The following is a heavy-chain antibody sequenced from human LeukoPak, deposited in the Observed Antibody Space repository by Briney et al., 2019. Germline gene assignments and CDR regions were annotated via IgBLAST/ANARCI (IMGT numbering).Heavy chain of an antibody. CDR3: SKSLGSTYCGGWYVFHP. J-gene: IGHJ5*02. CDR2: INPSGGGT. CDR1: GYTFTDNY. D-gene: IGHD3-16*01. Sequence: GASVKLSFTSSGYTFTDNYMHCLRQAPGQGLEWMGWINPSGGGTNYAQKFQGRVTMTRDTSITAAYMELSRLTCDGTDQSYCSKSLGSTYCGGWYVFHPCGQGTLVTVSS. V-gene: IGHV1-2*02.